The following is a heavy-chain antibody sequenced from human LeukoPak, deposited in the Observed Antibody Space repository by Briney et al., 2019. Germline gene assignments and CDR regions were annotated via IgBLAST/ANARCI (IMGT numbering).Heavy chain of an antibody. CDR1: GGSISSSSYY. CDR3: ARHEHDYINYRYYYYGMDV. CDR2: IYYSGSS. Sequence: PSETLSLTCTVSGGSISSSSYYWGWIRQPPGKGLEWSGSIYYSGSSYYNPSLKSRVTISVDASNNHFSLRLSSVTAADTAVYYCARHEHDYINYRYYYYGMDVWGQGTTVTVSS. D-gene: IGHD4-11*01. J-gene: IGHJ6*02. V-gene: IGHV4-39*01.